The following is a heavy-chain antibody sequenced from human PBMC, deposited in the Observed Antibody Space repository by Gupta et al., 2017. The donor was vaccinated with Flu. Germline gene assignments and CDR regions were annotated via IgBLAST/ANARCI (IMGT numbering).Heavy chain of an antibody. D-gene: IGHD3-22*01. CDR3: ARELYYYDSSGYRGADAFDI. CDR2: TYYRSKWYN. Sequence: QVQLQQSGPGLVKPSQTLSLTCAISGDSVSSNSAAWNWIRQSPSRGLEWLGRTYYRSKWYNDYAVSVKSRITINPDTSKNQFSPQLNSVTPEDTAVYYCARELYYYDSSGYRGADAFDIWGQGTMVTVSS. CDR1: GDSVSSNSAA. V-gene: IGHV6-1*01. J-gene: IGHJ3*02.